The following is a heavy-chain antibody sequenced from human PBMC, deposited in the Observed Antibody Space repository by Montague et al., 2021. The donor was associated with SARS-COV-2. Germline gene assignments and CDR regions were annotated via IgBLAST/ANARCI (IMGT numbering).Heavy chain of an antibody. J-gene: IGHJ5*02. D-gene: IGHD1-20*01. CDR2: IFHSGIT. CDR3: ARTEYNRNDWFDP. Sequence: SETLSLTCSVSGGSISSCYWSWIRQSPGKGLGRIGYIFHSGITDYNPSPKSRVTITVDMSKNQFSLPLNSVTAADAAVYYRARTEYNRNDWFDPWGQGTLVTVSS. CDR1: GGSISSCY. V-gene: IGHV4-59*13.